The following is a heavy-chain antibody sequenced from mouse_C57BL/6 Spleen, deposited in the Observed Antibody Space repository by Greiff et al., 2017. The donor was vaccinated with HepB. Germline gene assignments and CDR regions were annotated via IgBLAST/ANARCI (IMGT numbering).Heavy chain of an antibody. CDR3: ASITTVVAPFDY. V-gene: IGHV1-66*01. Sequence: VQGVESGPELVKPGASVKISCKASGYSFTSYYIHWVKQRPGQGLEWIGWIYPGSGNTKYNEKFKGKATLTADTSSSTAYMQLSSLTSEDSAVYYCASITTVVAPFDYWGQGTTLTVSS. J-gene: IGHJ2*01. CDR1: GYSFTSYY. CDR2: IYPGSGNT. D-gene: IGHD1-1*01.